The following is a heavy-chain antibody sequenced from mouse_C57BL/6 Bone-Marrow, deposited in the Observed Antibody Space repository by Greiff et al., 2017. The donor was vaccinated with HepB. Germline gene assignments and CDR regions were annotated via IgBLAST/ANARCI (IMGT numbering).Heavy chain of an antibody. Sequence: LQASDAELVKPGASVKISCKVSGYTLTDHTIHWMKQRPEQGLEWIGYIYPRDGSTKYNEKFKGKATLTTDKSSSTAYMQLHSLTSEDSAVYLCARAYYNINFDCWGQGTTLTVSS. CDR3: ARAYYNINFDC. CDR1: GYTLTDHT. V-gene: IGHV1-78*01. D-gene: IGHD2-12*01. J-gene: IGHJ2*01. CDR2: IYPRDGST.